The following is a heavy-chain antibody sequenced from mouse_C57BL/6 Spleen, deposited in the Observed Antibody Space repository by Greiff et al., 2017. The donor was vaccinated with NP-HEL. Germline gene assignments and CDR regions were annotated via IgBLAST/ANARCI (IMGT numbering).Heavy chain of an antibody. V-gene: IGHV2-6*01. D-gene: IGHD4-1*01. CDR3: ASEAPGTRFAY. CDR1: GFSLTSYG. J-gene: IGHJ3*01. Sequence: QVQLKQSGPGLVAPSQSLSITCTVSGFSLTSYGVDWVRQSPGKGLEWLGVIWGVGSTNYNSALKSRLSISKDNSKSQVFLKMNSLQTDDTAMYYCASEAPGTRFAYWGQGTLVTVSA. CDR2: IWGVGST.